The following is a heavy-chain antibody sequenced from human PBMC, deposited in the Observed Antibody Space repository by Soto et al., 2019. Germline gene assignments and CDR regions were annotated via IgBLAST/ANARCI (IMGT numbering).Heavy chain of an antibody. D-gene: IGHD6-13*01. V-gene: IGHV4-34*01. J-gene: IGHJ4*02. CDR1: GGSFSGYY. CDR2: INHSGST. CDR3: ARGPQAAAGNRGGDFDY. Sequence: SETLSLTCAVYGGSFSGYYWSWNRQPPGKGLEWIGEINHSGSTNYNPSLKSRVTISVDTSKNQFSLKLSSVTAAGTAVYYCARGPQAAAGNRGGDFDYWGQGTLVTVS.